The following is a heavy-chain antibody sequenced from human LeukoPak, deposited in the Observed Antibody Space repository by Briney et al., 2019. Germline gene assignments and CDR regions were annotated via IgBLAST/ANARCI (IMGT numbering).Heavy chain of an antibody. CDR2: TYYRSKWHN. J-gene: IGHJ4*02. CDR3: ARHLDGGPDY. Sequence: SQTLSLTCAISGDSVSSNSAVWLWIRQSPSRGLEWLGGTYYRSKWHNDYAVSVKSRMTINPETSKNQFSLHLNSVTPEDTTVYYCARHLDGGPDYWGQGTLVTVSS. V-gene: IGHV6-1*01. D-gene: IGHD3-16*01. CDR1: GDSVSSNSAV.